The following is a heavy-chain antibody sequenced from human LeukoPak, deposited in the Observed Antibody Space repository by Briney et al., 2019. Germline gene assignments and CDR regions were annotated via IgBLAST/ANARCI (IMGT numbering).Heavy chain of an antibody. CDR1: GFTFSSYA. CDR3: AKDLGYSSSWYYSDY. Sequence: GGSLRLSCAASGFTFSSYAMSWVRQAPGKGLEWVSAFSGSGGSTYYADSVKGRSTISRDNSQNTLYLQMNGLRAEDTAVYYCAKDLGYSSSWYYSDYWGQGTLVTVSS. J-gene: IGHJ4*02. CDR2: FSGSGGST. D-gene: IGHD6-13*01. V-gene: IGHV3-23*01.